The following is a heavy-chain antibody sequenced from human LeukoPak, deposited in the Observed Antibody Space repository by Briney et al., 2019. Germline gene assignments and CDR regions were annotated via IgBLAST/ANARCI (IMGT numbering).Heavy chain of an antibody. J-gene: IGHJ4*02. CDR2: IYYSGST. Sequence: SETLCLTCTVSGGSISSGGYYWSRIRQHPGKGLEWIGYIYYSGSTYYNPSLKSRVTISVDTSKNQFSLKLSSVTAADTAVYYCARGDYEGLYFDYWGQGTLVTVSS. V-gene: IGHV4-31*03. D-gene: IGHD4-17*01. CDR1: GGSISSGGYY. CDR3: ARGDYEGLYFDY.